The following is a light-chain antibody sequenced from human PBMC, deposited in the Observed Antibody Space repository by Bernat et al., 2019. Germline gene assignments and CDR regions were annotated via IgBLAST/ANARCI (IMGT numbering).Light chain of an antibody. CDR2: DVS. Sequence: QSALTQPRSVSGSPGQSVTISCTGTSSDVGGYNHVSWYQQHPGKAPKLMIYDVSKRPSGVPDHFSGSKSGNTASLTISGLQTEDEADYFCCSYAGSYTWVFGGGTKLTVL. V-gene: IGLV2-11*01. CDR1: SSDVGGYNH. CDR3: CSYAGSYTWV. J-gene: IGLJ3*02.